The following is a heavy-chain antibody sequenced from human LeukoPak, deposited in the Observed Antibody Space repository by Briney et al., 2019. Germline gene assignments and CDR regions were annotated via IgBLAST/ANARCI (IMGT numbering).Heavy chain of an antibody. CDR3: ASYGSGSYSGFDY. CDR1: GGSFSGYY. J-gene: IGHJ4*02. D-gene: IGHD3-10*01. Sequence: SWETLSLTCAVYGGSFSGYYWRWIRQPPGKGLEWIGEINHSGSTSYNPPLESRVTISVDTYKHQFCLMLSSVTAAGTALCYCASYGSGSYSGFDYWGQGTLVTVSS. V-gene: IGHV4-34*01. CDR2: INHSGST.